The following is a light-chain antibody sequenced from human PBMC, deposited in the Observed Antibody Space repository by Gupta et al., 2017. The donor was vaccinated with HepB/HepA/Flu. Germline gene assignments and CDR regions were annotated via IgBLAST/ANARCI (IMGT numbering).Light chain of an antibody. Sequence: QSVLTQPPSVSGAPGQTVVIPCTGSTSNIGADYDVHWYHQLPGTAPNLLIYGYPSRPSGVPDRFSGSKSGASASLAITGLQAEDEGDYYCQSLDSSLGDVLFGGGTRLTVL. CDR1: TSNIGADYD. CDR3: QSLDSSLGDVL. CDR2: GYP. J-gene: IGLJ2*01. V-gene: IGLV1-40*01.